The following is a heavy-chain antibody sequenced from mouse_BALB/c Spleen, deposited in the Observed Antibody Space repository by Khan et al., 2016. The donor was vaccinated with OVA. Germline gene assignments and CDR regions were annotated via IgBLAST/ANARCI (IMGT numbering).Heavy chain of an antibody. CDR1: GFTFSSFG. D-gene: IGHD2-1*01. V-gene: IGHV5-17*02. CDR3: ARSGGNFHWYFDV. CDR2: VSSGSSTI. Sequence: EVALVESGGGLVQPGGSRKLSCAASGFTFSSFGMHWVRQAPKKGLEWVAYVSSGSSTIYYVDTVKGRFTISRDNPKNTLFLQMTSLRSEDTAMYYCARSGGNFHWYFDVWGAGTSVTVSS. J-gene: IGHJ1*01.